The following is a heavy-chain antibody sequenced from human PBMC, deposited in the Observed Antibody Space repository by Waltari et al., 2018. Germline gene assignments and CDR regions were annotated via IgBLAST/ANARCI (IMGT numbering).Heavy chain of an antibody. CDR3: ARDMAGGGGTSGWIDF. Sequence: EMRLVESGGAVTQPGRSLRLSCVASGLRCAGYAMHWVRQVPGKGLEWVALISWNSGSIFYSDSLKSRVTISRDNSRNSLHLHINNLRSEDTALYFCARDMAGGGGTSGWIDFWGQGTLVTVSS. V-gene: IGHV3-43D*03. D-gene: IGHD3-16*01. J-gene: IGHJ4*02. CDR2: ISWNSGSI. CDR1: GLRCAGYA.